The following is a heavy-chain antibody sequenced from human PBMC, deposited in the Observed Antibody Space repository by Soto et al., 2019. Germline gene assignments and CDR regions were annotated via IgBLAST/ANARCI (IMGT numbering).Heavy chain of an antibody. CDR1: GFTFDDYT. D-gene: IGHD1-26*01. Sequence: PGGSLRLSCAASGFTFDDYTMHWVRQAPGKGLEWVSLISWDGGSTYYADSVKGRFTISRDNSKNSLYLQMNSLRTEDTALYYCAKELGVGATHYYYGMDVWGQGTTVTVSS. CDR2: ISWDGGST. V-gene: IGHV3-43*01. J-gene: IGHJ6*02. CDR3: AKELGVGATHYYYGMDV.